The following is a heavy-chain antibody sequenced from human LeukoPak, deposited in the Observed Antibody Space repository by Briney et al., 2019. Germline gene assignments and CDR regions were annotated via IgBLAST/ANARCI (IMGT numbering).Heavy chain of an antibody. CDR3: ARVGRGSYNFDY. CDR1: GGSISSYY. J-gene: IGHJ4*02. CDR2: IYYSGST. Sequence: PSETLSLTCTVSGGSISSYYWSWIRQPPGKGLEWIGYIYYSGSTNYNPSLKSRVTISVDTSKNQFSLKLSSVTAADTAVYYCARVGRGSYNFDYWGQGTLVTLSS. D-gene: IGHD3-16*01. V-gene: IGHV4-59*12.